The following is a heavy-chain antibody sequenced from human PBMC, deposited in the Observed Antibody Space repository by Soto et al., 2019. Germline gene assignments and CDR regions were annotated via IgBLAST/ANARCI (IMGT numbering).Heavy chain of an antibody. J-gene: IGHJ4*02. D-gene: IGHD6-19*01. V-gene: IGHV3-7*01. CDR3: GRNRGWGMLDY. CDR1: GFTFTHYW. CDR2: ITIDGTEK. Sequence: EVQLVESGGALVQPGGSLRLSCATSGFTFTHYWMNWVRQAPGKGLEWVANITIDGTEKYYGDSVKGRFTISRDNTKNSLYLLRDSLRDDDVAVYYCGRNRGWGMLDYWGQGTLVTVSS.